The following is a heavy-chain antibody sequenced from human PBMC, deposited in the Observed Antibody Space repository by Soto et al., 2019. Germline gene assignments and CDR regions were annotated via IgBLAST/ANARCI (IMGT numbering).Heavy chain of an antibody. V-gene: IGHV3-33*01. Sequence: QVQLVESGGGVVQPGRSLRLSCAASGFIYSTYAMHWVRQAPGKGLECVALIWYDGRNKYYADSVKGRFTISRDNSKNTLYLQMDSLRAEDTAIYYCARDRATYPVASPQESWGQGTLVTVSS. J-gene: IGHJ5*02. CDR3: ARDRATYPVASPQES. CDR1: GFIYSTYA. D-gene: IGHD5-12*01. CDR2: IWYDGRNK.